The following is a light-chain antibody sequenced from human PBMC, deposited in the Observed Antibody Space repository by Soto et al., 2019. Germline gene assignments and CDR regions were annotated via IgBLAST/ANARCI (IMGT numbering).Light chain of an antibody. CDR1: QSVSSY. V-gene: IGKV3-11*01. J-gene: IGKJ1*01. CDR2: DAS. CDR3: QQRSNWPPIT. Sequence: EIVLTQSACTLSLSAGERATLSCGASQSVSSYLAWYQQKPVQAPRLLIYDASNRATGIPARFSGSRSATDFTLTISSLEPEDFAVYYCQQRSNWPPITFGQGTKVDIK.